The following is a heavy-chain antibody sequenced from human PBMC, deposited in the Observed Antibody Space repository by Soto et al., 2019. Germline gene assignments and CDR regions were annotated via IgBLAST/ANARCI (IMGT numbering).Heavy chain of an antibody. CDR2: ISYDGNYK. Sequence: GGSLRLSCTASGFTFSTHAMHWVRQTPGKGLQWVAFISYDGNYKYYSESAKGRFTISRDNSNSSLYLQLNNLRVEDAAFYFGAREGAGTGSQDFWGQGTLVTVSS. V-gene: IGHV3-30*03. CDR3: AREGAGTGSQDF. CDR1: GFTFSTHA. D-gene: IGHD2-8*02. J-gene: IGHJ4*02.